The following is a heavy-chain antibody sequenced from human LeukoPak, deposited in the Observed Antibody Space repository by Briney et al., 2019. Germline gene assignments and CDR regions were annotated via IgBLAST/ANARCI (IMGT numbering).Heavy chain of an antibody. D-gene: IGHD3-10*01. CDR2: FYYSGST. J-gene: IGHJ6*03. CDR1: GGSISSYH. CDR3: ARAPYGSATNNYYMDV. V-gene: IGHV4-59*01. Sequence: SETLSLTCTVSGGSISSYHWSWIRQPPGKGLEWIGFFYYSGSTNYNPSLKSRVTISIDTSKNQLPLKLSSVTAADTAVYYCARAPYGSATNNYYMDVWGKGTTVTVSS.